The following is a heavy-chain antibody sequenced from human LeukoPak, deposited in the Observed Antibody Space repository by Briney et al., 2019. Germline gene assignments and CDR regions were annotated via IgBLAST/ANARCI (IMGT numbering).Heavy chain of an antibody. Sequence: GGSLRLSCAASGFTFSGSAMHWVRQASGKGLEWVGRIRSKANSYATAYAASVKGRFTISRDDSKNTAYLQMNSLRAEDTAVYYCAKTVYAIRAEGYYYMDVWGKGTTVTVSS. CDR2: IRSKANSYAT. J-gene: IGHJ6*03. D-gene: IGHD2-8*01. V-gene: IGHV3-73*01. CDR1: GFTFSGSA. CDR3: AKTVYAIRAEGYYYMDV.